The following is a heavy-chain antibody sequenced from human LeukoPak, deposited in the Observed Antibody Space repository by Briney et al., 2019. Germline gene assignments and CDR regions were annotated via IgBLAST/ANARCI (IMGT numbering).Heavy chain of an antibody. Sequence: AASVKVSCKASGYTFTGYYMHWVRQAPGQGLEWMGWINPNSGGTNYAQKFQGWVTMTRDTSISTAYMELSRLRSDDTAVYYCARVRATYYYDRGVNAFDIWGQGTMVTVSS. CDR3: ARVRATYYYDRGVNAFDI. V-gene: IGHV1-2*04. D-gene: IGHD3-22*01. J-gene: IGHJ3*02. CDR2: INPNSGGT. CDR1: GYTFTGYY.